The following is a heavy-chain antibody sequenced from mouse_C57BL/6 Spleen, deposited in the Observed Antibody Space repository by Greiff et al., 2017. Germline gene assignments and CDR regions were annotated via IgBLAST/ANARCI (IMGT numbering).Heavy chain of an antibody. D-gene: IGHD2-3*01. CDR3: ARGPDGYYVGAMDY. J-gene: IGHJ4*01. CDR2: IYTRSGNT. V-gene: IGHV1-81*01. Sequence: QVQLQQSGAELARPGASVKLSCKASGYTFTSYGISWVKQRTGQGLEWIGEIYTRSGNTYDNEKVQGKATLTADNSSSTAYMDLRSLTSEVAAVYFCARGPDGYYVGAMDYWGQVTSVTVSS. CDR1: GYTFTSYG.